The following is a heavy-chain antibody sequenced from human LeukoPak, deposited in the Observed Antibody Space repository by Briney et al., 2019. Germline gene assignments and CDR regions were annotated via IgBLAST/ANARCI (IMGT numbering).Heavy chain of an antibody. V-gene: IGHV3-15*01. CDR2: IKSKTDGGTT. CDR1: GFSFSNAW. D-gene: IGHD5-24*01. CDR3: TTDPQRGYYFDY. Sequence: GGSLRLSCAASGFSFSNAWMSWVRQAPGKGLEWVGRIKSKTDGGTTDDAAPAKGRFTISRDDSKNTLYLQMNSLKTEDTAVYYCTTDPQRGYYFDYWGQGTLVTVSS. J-gene: IGHJ4*02.